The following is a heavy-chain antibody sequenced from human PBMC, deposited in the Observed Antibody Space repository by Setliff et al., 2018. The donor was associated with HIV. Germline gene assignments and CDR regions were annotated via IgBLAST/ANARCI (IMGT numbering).Heavy chain of an antibody. J-gene: IGHJ4*02. CDR1: GGSSSSRSYY. Sequence: PSETLSLTCTVSGGSSSSRSYYWGWIRQPPGKGLEWIGYIYYSGSTYYNPSLKSRVTISIDTSKNKFSLKLNSVTAADTAVYFCARASRWGSIPFDYWGQGTLVTVSS. CDR2: IYYSGST. D-gene: IGHD2-21*01. CDR3: ARASRWGSIPFDY. V-gene: IGHV4-31*03.